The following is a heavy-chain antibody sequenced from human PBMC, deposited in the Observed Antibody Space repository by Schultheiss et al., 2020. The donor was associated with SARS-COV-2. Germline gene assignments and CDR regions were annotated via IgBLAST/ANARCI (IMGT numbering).Heavy chain of an antibody. J-gene: IGHJ4*02. Sequence: GGSLRLSCAASGFTFSSYGMHWVRQAPGKGLEWVAVIWYDGSNKYYADSVKGRFTISRDNSKNTLYLQMNSLRAEDTAVYYCARGLVPLYYYDSSGYSPFDYWGQGTLVTVSS. CDR2: IWYDGSNK. D-gene: IGHD3-22*01. CDR3: ARGLVPLYYYDSSGYSPFDY. CDR1: GFTFSSYG. V-gene: IGHV3-33*01.